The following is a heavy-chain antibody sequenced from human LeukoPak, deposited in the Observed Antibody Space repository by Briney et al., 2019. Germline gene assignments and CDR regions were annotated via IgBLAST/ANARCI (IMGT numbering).Heavy chain of an antibody. CDR1: GFTFADYA. V-gene: IGHV3-43*02. D-gene: IGHD2-2*01. CDR2: ISGDGDNT. Sequence: QPGGSLRLSCAASGFTFADYAMHWVRQVPGKCLEWVSLISGDGDNTYYSDSVKGRFTISRDNSKNSLYLQMNSLRTEDTALYYCAKGYDYYYYYGMDVWGQGTTVTVSS. CDR3: AKGYDYYYYYGMDV. J-gene: IGHJ6*02.